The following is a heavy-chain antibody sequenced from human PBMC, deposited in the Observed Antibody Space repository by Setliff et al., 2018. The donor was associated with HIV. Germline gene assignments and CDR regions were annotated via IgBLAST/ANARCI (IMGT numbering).Heavy chain of an antibody. Sequence: ASVKVSCKASGYTFTTYGISWVRQAPGHGLEWMGWISPNFGHTKYAQKFLDRVTMTIDTATSRAYMALRSLRSDDTAVYFCARLGSGWSDSYYYAMDIWGQGTTVTVSS. J-gene: IGHJ6*02. CDR2: ISPNFGHT. CDR1: GYTFTTYG. V-gene: IGHV1-18*04. D-gene: IGHD6-19*01. CDR3: ARLGSGWSDSYYYAMDI.